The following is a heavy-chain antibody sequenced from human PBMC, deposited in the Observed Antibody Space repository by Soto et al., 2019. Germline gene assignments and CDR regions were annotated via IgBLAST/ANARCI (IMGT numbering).Heavy chain of an antibody. CDR2: ISSSRSDI. D-gene: IGHD6-6*01. CDR3: ARGHRSSSPYYAMDA. V-gene: IGHV3-21*01. CDR1: GFTFSSYS. J-gene: IGHJ6*02. Sequence: EVQLVESGGGLVKPGGSLRLSCAASGFTFSSYSMNWVRQAPGKGLEWVSSISSSRSDIYYADSLKGQFTISRDNAKNSLYLQMNSLRAEATAVYYCARGHRSSSPYYAMDAWGQGTTVTVSS.